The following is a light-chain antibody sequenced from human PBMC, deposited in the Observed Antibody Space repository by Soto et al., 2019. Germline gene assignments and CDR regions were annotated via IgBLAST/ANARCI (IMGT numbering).Light chain of an antibody. V-gene: IGKV3-20*01. Sequence: DIVLTQSPGTLSLSPGERATLSCRASRSLARNXXAWYQQKPGQAPRLLFYGASTRATGVPDRFSGSGSGTDFVLTISRLEPEDFAIYYCQQYGSSIMYTFGQGTKLEI. CDR1: RSLARNX. CDR3: QQYGSSIMYT. J-gene: IGKJ2*01. CDR2: GAS.